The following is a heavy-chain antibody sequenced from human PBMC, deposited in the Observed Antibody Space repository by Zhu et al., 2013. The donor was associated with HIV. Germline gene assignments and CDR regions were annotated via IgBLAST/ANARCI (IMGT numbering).Heavy chain of an antibody. CDR1: GFIFTSYA. Sequence: EVQLLESGGGLVQPGGSLRLSCAASGFIFTSYAMSWVRQAPGKGLEWVANIKQDGSEKYYMDSVKGRFTISRDNAKNSLYLQMSSLRAEDTAVYYCARQALLDYWGQGTLVTVS. J-gene: IGHJ4*02. CDR2: IKQDGSEK. V-gene: IGHV3-7*04. CDR3: ARQALLDY.